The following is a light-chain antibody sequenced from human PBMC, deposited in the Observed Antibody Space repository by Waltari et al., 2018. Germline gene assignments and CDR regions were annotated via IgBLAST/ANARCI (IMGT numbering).Light chain of an antibody. J-gene: IGLJ2*01. CDR3: SSRELSGHVV. CDR1: ILSTYF. V-gene: IGLV3-19*01. Sequence: SSVLPQDPAVSVALGQTFRIPCQGDILSTYFGNWCRQKPGQAPELAIYGKNNRPSGIPDRFSASSSENTASLIITGAQAEDEADYYCSSRELSGHVVFGGGTRLTVL. CDR2: GKN.